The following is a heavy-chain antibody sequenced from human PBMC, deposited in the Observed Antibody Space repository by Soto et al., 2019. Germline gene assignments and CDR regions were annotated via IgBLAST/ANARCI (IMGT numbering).Heavy chain of an antibody. D-gene: IGHD2-21*02. CDR2: IYYSGST. CDR1: GGSISSYY. V-gene: IGHV4-59*08. Sequence: TSETLSLTCTVSGGSISSYYWSWIRQPPGKGLEWIGYIYYSGSTNYNPSLKSRVTISVDTSKNQFSLDLSSLTAADTAVYCCVSRRREEDCSAGTCYFRFWGQGTLVTVSS. J-gene: IGHJ4*02. CDR3: VSRRREEDCSAGTCYFRF.